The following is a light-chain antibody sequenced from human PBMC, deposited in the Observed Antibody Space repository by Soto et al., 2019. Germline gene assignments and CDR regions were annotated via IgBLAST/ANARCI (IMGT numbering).Light chain of an antibody. V-gene: IGLV4-69*01. J-gene: IGLJ2*01. CDR3: QTWDTGARVV. Sequence: QPVLTQSPSASASLGASVKLTCTLSGGHSSYAIAWHQQQPEKGPRYLMTLSSDGSHSKGDGIPDRFSGSSSGAERYLTISSLQSEDEADYYCQTWDTGARVVFGGGTKLTVL. CDR2: LSSDGSH. CDR1: GGHSSYA.